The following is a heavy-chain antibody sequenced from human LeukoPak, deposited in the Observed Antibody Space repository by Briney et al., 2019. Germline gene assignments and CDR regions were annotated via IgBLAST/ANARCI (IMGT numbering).Heavy chain of an antibody. D-gene: IGHD3-3*01. Sequence: SETLSLTCTVSGGSISSYYWSWIRQPPGKGLEWIGYIYYSGSTNYNPSLKSRVTISVDTSKNQFSLKLSSVTAADTAVYYCARDSDDFVSAFGIWGQGTMVTVSS. CDR2: IYYSGST. CDR3: ARDSDDFVSAFGI. J-gene: IGHJ3*02. V-gene: IGHV4-59*01. CDR1: GGSISSYY.